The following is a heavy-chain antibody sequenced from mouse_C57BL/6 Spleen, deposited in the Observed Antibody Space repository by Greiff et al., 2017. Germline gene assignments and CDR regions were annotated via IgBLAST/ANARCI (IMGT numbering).Heavy chain of an antibody. D-gene: IGHD1-1*01. J-gene: IGHJ1*03. Sequence: VQLKESGGGLVKPGGSLKLSCAASGFTFSSYAMSWVRQTPEKRLEWVATISDGGSYTYYPDNVKGRFTISRDNAKNNLYLQMSHLKSEDTAMYYCARDPDYYGSGWYFDVWGTGTTVTVSS. V-gene: IGHV5-4*01. CDR1: GFTFSSYA. CDR2: ISDGGSYT. CDR3: ARDPDYYGSGWYFDV.